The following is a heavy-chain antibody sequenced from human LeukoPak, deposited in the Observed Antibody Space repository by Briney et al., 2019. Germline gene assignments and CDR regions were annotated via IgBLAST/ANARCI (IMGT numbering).Heavy chain of an antibody. CDR2: IWYDGSNK. D-gene: IGHD1-1*01. Sequence: GGSLRLSCAASGFTFSSYGMHWVRQAPGKGLEWVAVIWYDGSNKYYADSVKGRFTISRDNSKNTLYLQMNSLRAEDTAVYYCAKDLPGTTSFDYWGQGTLVTVSS. J-gene: IGHJ4*02. V-gene: IGHV3-33*06. CDR1: GFTFSSYG. CDR3: AKDLPGTTSFDY.